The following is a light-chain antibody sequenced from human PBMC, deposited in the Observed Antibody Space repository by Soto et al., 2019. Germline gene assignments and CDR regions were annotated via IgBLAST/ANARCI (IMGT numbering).Light chain of an antibody. CDR3: CSYTTSNSRQIV. Sequence: QSVLTQTASVSGSPGQSITISCTGTSSDVGGYNYVYWYQHHPGKAPKLMIYDVSNRPSGVSNRFSGSKSGNTASLTISGLRPEDEADYYCCSYTTSNSRQIVFGTGTKVTVL. V-gene: IGLV2-14*03. J-gene: IGLJ1*01. CDR2: DVS. CDR1: SSDVGGYNY.